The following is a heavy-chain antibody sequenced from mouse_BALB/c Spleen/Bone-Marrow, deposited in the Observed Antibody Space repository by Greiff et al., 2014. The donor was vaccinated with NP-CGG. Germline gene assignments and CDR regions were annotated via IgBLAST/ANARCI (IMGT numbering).Heavy chain of an antibody. CDR3: ARRIYYAMGY. J-gene: IGHJ2*01. CDR2: LNPGSGGT. CDR1: GYAFTNYL. V-gene: IGHV1-54*01. D-gene: IGHD2-1*01. Sequence: QVQLQQSGAELVRPGTSVKVSCKASGYAFTNYLIEWVKQRPGQGLEWIGVLNPGSGGTNYNEKFKGKATLTADKSSSSAYLQLSSLTSDDSAVYFCARRIYYAMGYWGQGTTPTVSS.